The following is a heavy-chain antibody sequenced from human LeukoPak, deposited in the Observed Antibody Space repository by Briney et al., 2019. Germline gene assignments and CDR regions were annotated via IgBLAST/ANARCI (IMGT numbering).Heavy chain of an antibody. Sequence: GESLKISCKGSGYSFTSYWIGWVRQMPGKGLEWMGIIYPGDSDTRYSPSFQGQVTISADKSIRTAYLQWSSLKASDTAMYYCARRPSPGIAAAGTEPSDAFDIWGQGTMVTVSS. CDR1: GYSFTSYW. V-gene: IGHV5-51*01. CDR3: ARRPSPGIAAAGTEPSDAFDI. CDR2: IYPGDSDT. D-gene: IGHD6-13*01. J-gene: IGHJ3*02.